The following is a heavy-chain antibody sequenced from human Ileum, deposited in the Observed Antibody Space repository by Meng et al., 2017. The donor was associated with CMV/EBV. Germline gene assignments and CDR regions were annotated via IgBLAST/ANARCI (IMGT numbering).Heavy chain of an antibody. CDR3: ARALIAAAFNWFDP. D-gene: IGHD6-13*01. CDR2: ISSSSSYI. CDR1: GFTFSSYS. J-gene: IGHJ5*02. Sequence: LTCAASGFTFSSYSMNWVRQAPGKGLEWVSSISSSSSYIYYADSVKGRFTISRDNAKNSLYLQMNSLRAEDTAVYYCARALIAAAFNWFDPWGQGTLVTVSS. V-gene: IGHV3-21*01.